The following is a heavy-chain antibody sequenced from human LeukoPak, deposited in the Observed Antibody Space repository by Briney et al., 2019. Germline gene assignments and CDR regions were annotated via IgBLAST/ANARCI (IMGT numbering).Heavy chain of an antibody. V-gene: IGHV4-59*08. Sequence: ASETLSLTCTVAGGSMSSYYWSWIRQPPGKGLEWIGYIYYSGYTNYNPSLKSRVTISVDTSKNQFSLKLSSVTATDTAVYYCARRKREGWFDPWGQGTLVTVSS. CDR3: ARRKREGWFDP. D-gene: IGHD1-26*01. J-gene: IGHJ5*02. CDR1: GGSMSSYY. CDR2: IYYSGYT.